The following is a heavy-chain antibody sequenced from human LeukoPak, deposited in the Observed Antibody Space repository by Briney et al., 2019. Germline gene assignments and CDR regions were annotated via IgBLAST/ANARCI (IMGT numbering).Heavy chain of an antibody. CDR1: GGSFTDYY. D-gene: IGHD5-18*01. J-gene: IGHJ4*02. CDR2: INRSGGT. Sequence: NPSEALSLTCAVFGGSFTDYYWSWIRQPPGKALEWIGEINRSGGTNYNPSLKSRVTISVDTSKNQFSLKLTSVTAADTAIYYCARVDAYSYGGANFDYWGQGALVTVSS. V-gene: IGHV4-34*01. CDR3: ARVDAYSYGGANFDY.